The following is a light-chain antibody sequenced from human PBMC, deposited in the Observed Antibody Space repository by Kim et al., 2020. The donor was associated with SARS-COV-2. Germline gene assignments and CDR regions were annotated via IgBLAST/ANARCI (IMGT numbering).Light chain of an antibody. CDR1: SLSSYY. Sequence: SSELTQDPAVSVALGQTVRITCQGDSLSSYYVTWYQQKPGQAPILVIYGKNNRPSGIPDRFSGSSSGNTASLTITGTQAGDEADYYCNSRVSNDNVVFGG. CDR3: NSRVSNDNVV. J-gene: IGLJ2*01. CDR2: GKN. V-gene: IGLV3-19*01.